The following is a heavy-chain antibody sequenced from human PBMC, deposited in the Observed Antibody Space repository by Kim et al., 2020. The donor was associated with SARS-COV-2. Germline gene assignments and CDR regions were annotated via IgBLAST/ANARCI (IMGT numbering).Heavy chain of an antibody. J-gene: IGHJ3*02. Sequence: GGSLRLSCAASGFSFSNYAMSWVRQAPGKGLEWVAIIYGGRANTEYADSVKGRFTVSRDNSKSTLYLQMNGLTAEDTALYYCAKDPTFDIWGQGTMVNVSS. CDR1: GFSFSNYA. CDR3: AKDPTFDI. V-gene: IGHV3-23*03. CDR2: IYGGRANT.